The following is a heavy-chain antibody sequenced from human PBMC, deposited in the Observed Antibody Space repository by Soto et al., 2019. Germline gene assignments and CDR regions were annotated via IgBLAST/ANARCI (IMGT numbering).Heavy chain of an antibody. CDR3: ATSGFP. Sequence: QVQLQESGPGLVKPSQTLSLTCTVSGVSISSGSYYWIWIRQHPGKALEWIGYIYYSKSTYYNPSLQSRVTILLDTSKNQFSLKLTSVTAADTAVYYCATSGFPCGQGTLVTVSS. CDR2: IYYSKST. CDR1: GVSISSGSYY. J-gene: IGHJ5*02. V-gene: IGHV4-31*03. D-gene: IGHD1-26*01.